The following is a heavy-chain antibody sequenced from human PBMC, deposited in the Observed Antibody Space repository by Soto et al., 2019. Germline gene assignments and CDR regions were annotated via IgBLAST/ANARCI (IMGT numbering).Heavy chain of an antibody. CDR1: GYTFTSYD. CDR3: ARGIDHRPTYYDFWSGCHNWFDP. J-gene: IGHJ5*02. Sequence: ASVKVSCKASGYTFTSYDINWVRQATGQGLEWMGWMNPNSGNTGYAQKFQGRVTMTRNTSISTAYMELSSLRSEDTAVYYCARGIDHRPTYYDFWSGCHNWFDPWGQGTLVTVSS. D-gene: IGHD3-3*01. CDR2: MNPNSGNT. V-gene: IGHV1-8*02.